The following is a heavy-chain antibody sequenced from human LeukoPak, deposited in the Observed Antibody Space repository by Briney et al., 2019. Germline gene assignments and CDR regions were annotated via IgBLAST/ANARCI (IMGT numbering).Heavy chain of an antibody. Sequence: PGGSLRLSCAASGFSFSTYAMSWVRQAPGRGLEWVSSISYGSGGTTEYGDSVKGRFTISRDNAKNSLYLQMNSLRVEDTAVYYCARIYGSGSFWDYWGQGTLVTVSS. CDR3: ARIYGSGSFWDY. CDR1: GFSFSTYA. V-gene: IGHV3-23*01. CDR2: ISYGSGGTT. J-gene: IGHJ4*02. D-gene: IGHD3-10*01.